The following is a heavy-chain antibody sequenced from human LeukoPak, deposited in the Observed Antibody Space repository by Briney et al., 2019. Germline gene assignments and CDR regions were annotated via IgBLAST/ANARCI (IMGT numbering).Heavy chain of an antibody. CDR3: AGGTGFIIKD. V-gene: IGHV3-7*03. CDR1: GFTFSLYW. CDR2: IKQDGSEK. Sequence: GGSLRLSCAASGFTFSLYWMNWVRRAPGKGLEWVANIKQDGSEKNYVDSVKGRFTISRDNAKNSLYLQMDNLRVEDTAMYYCAGGTGFIIKDWGQGTLVTVSS. J-gene: IGHJ4*02. D-gene: IGHD3-9*01.